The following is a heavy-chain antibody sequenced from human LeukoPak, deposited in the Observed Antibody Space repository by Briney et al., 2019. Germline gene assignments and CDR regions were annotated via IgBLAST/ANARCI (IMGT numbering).Heavy chain of an antibody. CDR3: AGAREYCSSTISCSTAYYYYGMDV. V-gene: IGHV3-30*03. CDR1: GFTVSSYG. D-gene: IGHD2-2*01. Sequence: GGSLRLSCAASGFTVSSYGMHWVRQAPGKGLEWVAVISYDGSNKYYADSVKGRFTISRDNAKNSLYLQMNSLRAEDTAMYYCAGAREYCSSTISCSTAYYYYGMDVWGQGTTVTVSS. CDR2: ISYDGSNK. J-gene: IGHJ6*02.